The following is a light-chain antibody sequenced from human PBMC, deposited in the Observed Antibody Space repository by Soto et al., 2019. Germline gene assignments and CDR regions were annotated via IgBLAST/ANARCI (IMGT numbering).Light chain of an antibody. Sequence: EVVLTQSPGTLSLSPGERVTLSCRASQSVASSYLAWYQQKPGRAPRLLFYSASSRATGIPDRFSGSGSGTDFTLTISRLEPEDFAVYYCHHFGSLPETFHQGTNVE. V-gene: IGKV3-20*01. CDR2: SAS. CDR1: QSVASSY. J-gene: IGKJ1*01. CDR3: HHFGSLPET.